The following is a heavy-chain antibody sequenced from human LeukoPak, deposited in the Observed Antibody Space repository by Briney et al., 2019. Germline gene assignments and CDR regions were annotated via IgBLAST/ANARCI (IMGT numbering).Heavy chain of an antibody. CDR1: GYTFTSYG. J-gene: IGHJ4*02. Sequence: ASVKVSCKASGYTFTSYGISWVRQAPGQGLEWMGWISAYNGNTNYAQKLQGRVTMTTDTSTSTAYMELRSLRSDDTAVYYCARDWGYCSSTSCSPLDYWGQGTLVTVSS. CDR2: ISAYNGNT. D-gene: IGHD2-2*01. CDR3: ARDWGYCSSTSCSPLDY. V-gene: IGHV1-18*01.